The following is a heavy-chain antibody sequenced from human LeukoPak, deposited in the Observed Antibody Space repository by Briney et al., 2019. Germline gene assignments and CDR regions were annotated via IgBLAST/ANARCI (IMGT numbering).Heavy chain of an antibody. J-gene: IGHJ4*02. CDR1: AFTFSDYY. D-gene: IGHD6-19*01. V-gene: IGHV3-11*04. CDR2: ISSSGNTI. Sequence: GGSLRLSCAASAFTFSDYYMSWIRQAPGKGLQWVSYISSSGNTIYYADSVKGRFTISRDNAKNSLYLQMNSLRAEDTAVYYCARDPEGGWYFDYWGQGTLVTVSS. CDR3: ARDPEGGWYFDY.